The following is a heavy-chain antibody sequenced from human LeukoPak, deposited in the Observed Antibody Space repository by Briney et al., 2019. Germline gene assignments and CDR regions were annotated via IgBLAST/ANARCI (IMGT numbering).Heavy chain of an antibody. J-gene: IGHJ6*04. CDR3: AHRGIIMIWGV. CDR2: ISSSGSTI. V-gene: IGHV3-48*03. D-gene: IGHD3-22*01. Sequence: GGSLRLSCAASGFTFSSYEMNWVRQAPGKGLEWVSYISSSGSTIYYADSVKGRFTISRDKAKNSLYLQMNSLRAEDTAVYYCAHRGIIMIWGVWGKGTTVTISS. CDR1: GFTFSSYE.